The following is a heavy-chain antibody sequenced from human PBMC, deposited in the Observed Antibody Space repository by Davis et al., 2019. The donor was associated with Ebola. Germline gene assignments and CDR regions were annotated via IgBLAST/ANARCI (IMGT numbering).Heavy chain of an antibody. CDR2: INTDGKNT. Sequence: PGGSLRLSCAASGFTFSRHWMLWVRQAPGKGLVWVSRINTDGKNTVYADSAKGRFTISRDNAKNTLYLQMNSLRAEDTAVYYCARGGYSYGYYYYYYGMDVWGQGTTVTVSS. D-gene: IGHD5-18*01. V-gene: IGHV3-74*01. CDR3: ARGGYSYGYYYYYYGMDV. CDR1: GFTFSRHW. J-gene: IGHJ6*02.